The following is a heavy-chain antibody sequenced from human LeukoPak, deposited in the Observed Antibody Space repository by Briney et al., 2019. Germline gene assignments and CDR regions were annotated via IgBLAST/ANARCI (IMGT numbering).Heavy chain of an antibody. CDR1: GFTFSSYG. D-gene: IGHD4-23*01. CDR3: AKRSDYGGDWNYFDS. J-gene: IGHJ4*02. CDR2: IGYDGTNE. Sequence: PGGSLRLSCAASGFTFSSYGMHWVRQAPGKGLEWVALIGYDGTNEYYADSVKGRFTISRDNSKNTLYLQMSSLRAEDTAVYYCAKRSDYGGDWNYFDSWGQGTLVTVSS. V-gene: IGHV3-30*02.